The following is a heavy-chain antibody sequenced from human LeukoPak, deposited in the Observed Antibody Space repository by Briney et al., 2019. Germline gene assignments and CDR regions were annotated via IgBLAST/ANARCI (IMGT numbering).Heavy chain of an antibody. CDR1: GFTFSSYW. J-gene: IGHJ4*02. V-gene: IGHV3-66*01. Sequence: GGSLRLSCAASGFTFSSYWMSWVRQAPGKGLEWVLVIYSGGSTYYADSVKGRFTISRDNSKNTLYLQMNSLRAEDTAVYYCARDLNVDTAMAHDYWGQGTLVTVSS. D-gene: IGHD5-18*01. CDR3: ARDLNVDTAMAHDY. CDR2: IYSGGST.